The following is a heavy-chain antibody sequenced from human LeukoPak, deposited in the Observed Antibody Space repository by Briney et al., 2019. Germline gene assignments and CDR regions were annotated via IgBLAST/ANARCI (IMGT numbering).Heavy chain of an antibody. CDR3: ARRSTGFDY. D-gene: IGHD2-8*02. Sequence: SETLSLTCTVSGGSISSYYWSWIRQPPGKGLEWIGYIYYSGSANYNPSLKSRVTISVDTSKNQFSLKLSSVTAADTAVYHCARRSTGFDYWGQGTLVTVSS. V-gene: IGHV4-59*08. CDR1: GGSISSYY. CDR2: IYYSGSA. J-gene: IGHJ4*02.